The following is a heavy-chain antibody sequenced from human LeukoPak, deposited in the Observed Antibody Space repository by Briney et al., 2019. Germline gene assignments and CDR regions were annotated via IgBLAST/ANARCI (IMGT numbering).Heavy chain of an antibody. J-gene: IGHJ4*02. D-gene: IGHD6-13*01. CDR1: GFTFSTYW. CDR3: ARAEQLANFDY. CDR2: ISYDGSNK. Sequence: GGSLRLSCAASGFTFSTYWMTWVRQAPGKGLEWVAVISYDGSNKYYADSVKGRFTISRDNSKNTLYLQMNSLRAEDTAVYYCARAEQLANFDYWGQGTLVTVSS. V-gene: IGHV3-30*03.